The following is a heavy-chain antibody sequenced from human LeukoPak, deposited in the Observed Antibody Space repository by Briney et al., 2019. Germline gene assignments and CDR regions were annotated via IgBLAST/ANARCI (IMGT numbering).Heavy chain of an antibody. D-gene: IGHD1-26*01. Sequence: GGSLRLSCAASGFTVSSNHMSWVRQAPGKGLEWDSVIYSGGSTYYADSVKGRFTISRDSSKNMLYLQMNSLRAEDTAVYYCAREGNTGSQEGMDVWGQGTTVTVSS. V-gene: IGHV3-53*01. CDR3: AREGNTGSQEGMDV. CDR1: GFTVSSNH. J-gene: IGHJ6*02. CDR2: IYSGGST.